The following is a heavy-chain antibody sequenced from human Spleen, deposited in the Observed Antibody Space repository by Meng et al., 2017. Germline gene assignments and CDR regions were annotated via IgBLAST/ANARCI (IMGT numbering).Heavy chain of an antibody. V-gene: IGHV1-2*06. CDR3: ARDEDISAADKLFGDY. CDR1: GYTFPDYW. Sequence: QVQVVQSGAEVKKPGSSVKVSCKASGYTFPDYWLHWVRRAPGQGLEWMGRINPKSGDTHYAQRFQGRVTMTGDTSISTAYMELSGLRSDDTAMYYCARDEDISAADKLFGDYWGQGTLVTVSS. J-gene: IGHJ4*02. CDR2: INPKSGDT. D-gene: IGHD6-13*01.